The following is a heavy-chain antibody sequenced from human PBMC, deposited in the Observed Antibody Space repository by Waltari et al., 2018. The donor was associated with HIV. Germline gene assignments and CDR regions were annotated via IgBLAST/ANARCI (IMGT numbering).Heavy chain of an antibody. V-gene: IGHV1-8*01. D-gene: IGHD6-19*01. J-gene: IGHJ6*02. CDR1: GYTFTSYD. CDR2: MKPYSSNT. Sequence: VQLVQSGAEVKKPGASVKVSCKASGYTFTSYDINWVRQATGQGLEWMGWMKPYSSNTGYAKKFQGRVTMTRNTSISTAYMELSSLSSEDTAVYYCARAGGWYLGGGMDVWGQGTTVTVSS. CDR3: ARAGGWYLGGGMDV.